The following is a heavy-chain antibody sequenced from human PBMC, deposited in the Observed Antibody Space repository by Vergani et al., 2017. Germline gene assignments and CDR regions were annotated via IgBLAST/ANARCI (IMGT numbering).Heavy chain of an antibody. V-gene: IGHV3-74*01. CDR3: STYNVGASFS. CDR1: GFSFSGYW. Sequence: EVQLVESGGGLIHPGGSLRLSCEGSGFSFSGYWMHWVRQSPEKGLVWVSRIKSDGSITNYADSVKGRFTISRDESKSTIYLDMNSLRIEDTATYYCSTYNVGASFSWGPGTRVTVSS. D-gene: IGHD5-24*01. CDR2: IKSDGSIT. J-gene: IGHJ4*02.